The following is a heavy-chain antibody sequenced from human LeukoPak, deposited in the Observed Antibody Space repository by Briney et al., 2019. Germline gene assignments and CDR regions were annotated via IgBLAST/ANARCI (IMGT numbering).Heavy chain of an antibody. Sequence: ASVKVSCKASGYTFTGYYIHWVRQAPGQGLEWMGWINPNSGGTNYAQKFQGRVTMTRDTSISTAYMELSRLRSDDTAVYYCARDFYDRQGWFDPWGQGTLVTVSS. V-gene: IGHV1-2*02. D-gene: IGHD3-9*01. CDR3: ARDFYDRQGWFDP. CDR1: GYTFTGYY. J-gene: IGHJ5*02. CDR2: INPNSGGT.